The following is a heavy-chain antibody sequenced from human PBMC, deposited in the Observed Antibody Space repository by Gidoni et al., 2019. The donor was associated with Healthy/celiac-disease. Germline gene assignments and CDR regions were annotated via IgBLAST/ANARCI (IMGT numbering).Heavy chain of an antibody. V-gene: IGHV3-66*01. CDR3: ARDPYGDYDEYFQH. CDR2: IYSGGST. J-gene: IGHJ1*01. Sequence: EVQLVESGGGLVQPGGSLRLSCAASGFTVSSNYMSWVRQAPGKGLEWVSVIYSGGSTYYADSVKGRFTISRDNSKNTLYLQMNSLRAEDTAVYYCARDPYGDYDEYFQHWGQGTLVTVSS. CDR1: GFTVSSNY. D-gene: IGHD4-17*01.